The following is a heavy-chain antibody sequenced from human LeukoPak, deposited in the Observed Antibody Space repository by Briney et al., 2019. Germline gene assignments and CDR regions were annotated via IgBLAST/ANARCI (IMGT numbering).Heavy chain of an antibody. V-gene: IGHV3-23*01. J-gene: IGHJ4*02. CDR2: ISGSGGFT. CDR1: GFAFSSYA. Sequence: GGSLRLSCAASGFAFSSYAVSWVRQAPGKGLEWVSGISGSGGFTYYADSVKGRFTISRDNSKNTLYLQMNSLRADDTAVYSCAKGYCGGDCYLYYFDYWGQGTLVTVSS. CDR3: AKGYCGGDCYLYYFDY. D-gene: IGHD2-21*02.